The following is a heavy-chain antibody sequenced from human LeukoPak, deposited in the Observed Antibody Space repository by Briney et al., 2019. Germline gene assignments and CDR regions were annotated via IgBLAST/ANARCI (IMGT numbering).Heavy chain of an antibody. D-gene: IGHD5-12*01. CDR2: IFPGSSDT. Sequence: GESLQISCKGSGYTFTNYWIGWVGQLPGKGLEWMGVIFPGSSDTRYSPSFQGQVAISADKSISTAYLQWSSLKASDTAMYYCARQGGGSGYDDSSYWGQGTLVTVSS. J-gene: IGHJ4*02. V-gene: IGHV5-51*01. CDR3: ARQGGGSGYDDSSY. CDR1: GYTFTNYW.